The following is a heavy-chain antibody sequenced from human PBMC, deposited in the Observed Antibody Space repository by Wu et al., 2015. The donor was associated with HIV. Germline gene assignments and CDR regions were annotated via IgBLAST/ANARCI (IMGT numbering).Heavy chain of an antibody. D-gene: IGHD3-10*01. Sequence: QVQLVQSGAEVKKPGASVKVSCKASGYSFNGYYMHWVRQAPGQGLEWMGWINPNSGGTNYAQKFQGRVTMTRDTSISTAYMEVRSLRSDDTAVYYCARASMVRGVTNWFDPGPGNLVTVSX. J-gene: IGHJ5*02. CDR3: ARASMVRGVTNWFDP. V-gene: IGHV1-2*02. CDR1: GYSFNGYY. CDR2: INPNSGGT.